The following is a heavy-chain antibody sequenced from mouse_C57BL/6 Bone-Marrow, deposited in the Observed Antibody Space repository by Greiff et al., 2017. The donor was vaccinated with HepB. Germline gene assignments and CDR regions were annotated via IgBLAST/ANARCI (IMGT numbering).Heavy chain of an antibody. Sequence: QVQLRQPGAELVRPGTSVKLSCKASGYTFTSYWMHWVKQRPGQGLEWIGVIDPSDSYTNYNQKFKGKATLTVDTSSSTAYMQLSSLTSEDSAVYYCARGGPYGSSYDWYFDVWGTGTTVTVSS. CDR2: IDPSDSYT. V-gene: IGHV1-59*01. CDR3: ARGGPYGSSYDWYFDV. J-gene: IGHJ1*03. CDR1: GYTFTSYW. D-gene: IGHD1-1*01.